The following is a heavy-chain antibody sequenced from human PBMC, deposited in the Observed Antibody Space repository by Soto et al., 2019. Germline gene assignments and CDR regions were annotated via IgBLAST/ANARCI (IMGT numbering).Heavy chain of an antibody. V-gene: IGHV1-3*01. D-gene: IGHD6-19*01. J-gene: IGHJ5*02. CDR3: ARGVAGPLHWFDP. CDR2: INAGNGNT. Sequence: QVQLVQSGAEVKKPGASVKVSCKASGYTFTSYAMHWVRQAPGQRLEWMGWINAGNGNTKCSQKLQGRVTITRDTSASTAYMELSSLRSEDTAVYYCARGVAGPLHWFDPWGQGTLVTVSS. CDR1: GYTFTSYA.